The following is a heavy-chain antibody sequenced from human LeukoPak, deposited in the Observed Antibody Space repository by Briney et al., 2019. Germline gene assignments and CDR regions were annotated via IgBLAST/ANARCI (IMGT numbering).Heavy chain of an antibody. CDR3: ARVRCSSTSCYRAAFDI. V-gene: IGHV1-3*01. CDR1: GYTFTSYA. D-gene: IGHD2-2*01. Sequence: GASVKVSCKAPGYTFTSYAMHWVRQAPGQRLEWMGWINAGNGNTKYSQKFQGRVTITRDTSASTAYMELSSLRSEDTAVYYCARVRCSSTSCYRAAFDIWGQGTMVTVSS. J-gene: IGHJ3*02. CDR2: INAGNGNT.